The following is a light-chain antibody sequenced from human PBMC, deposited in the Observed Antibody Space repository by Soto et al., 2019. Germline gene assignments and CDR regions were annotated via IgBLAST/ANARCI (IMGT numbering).Light chain of an antibody. Sequence: QSVLTQPPSVSGAPGQRVTISCTGSSSNIGAGYDVHWYQQLPGTAPKLLIYGNSNRPSGVPDRFSGSKSGTSASLAITGLRVEDEADNYCQSYDSSLSGSGVFGTGTKLTVL. CDR2: GNS. CDR3: QSYDSSLSGSGV. J-gene: IGLJ1*01. CDR1: SSNIGAGYD. V-gene: IGLV1-40*01.